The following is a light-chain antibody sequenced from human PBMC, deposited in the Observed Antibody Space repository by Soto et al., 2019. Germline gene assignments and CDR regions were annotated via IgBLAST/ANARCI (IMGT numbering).Light chain of an antibody. V-gene: IGKV3-15*01. Sequence: EIVMTQSPVTLSVSPGERATLSCTASQSVNNNVAWYQQKPGHTPRLLIYSASIGATGTPARFSGSGSGTDFSLTISSLEPEDFAVYYCQQRSHWPRTFGQGTKVDI. CDR1: QSVNNN. J-gene: IGKJ1*01. CDR3: QQRSHWPRT. CDR2: SAS.